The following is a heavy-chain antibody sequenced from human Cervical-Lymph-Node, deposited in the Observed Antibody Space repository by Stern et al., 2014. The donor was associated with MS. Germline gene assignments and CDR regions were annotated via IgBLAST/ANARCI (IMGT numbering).Heavy chain of an antibody. Sequence: QVQLVQSGAEVNKPGSSVKISCKASGDTFTNYAMNWVRQAPGQGLVWMGGILPLFGTRNQTQHFQGRVSFTADRSTNTAFRELSSLKSGDTAVYYCVVQTLGATYWGQGTLVTVSS. CDR2: ILPLFGTR. CDR1: GDTFTNYA. J-gene: IGHJ4*02. D-gene: IGHD2-2*01. V-gene: IGHV1-69*06. CDR3: VVQTLGATY.